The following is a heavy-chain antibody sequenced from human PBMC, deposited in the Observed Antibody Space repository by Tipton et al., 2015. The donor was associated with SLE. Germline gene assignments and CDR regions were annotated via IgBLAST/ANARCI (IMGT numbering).Heavy chain of an antibody. V-gene: IGHV4-38-2*02. CDR3: AGDYGDSKFDY. CDR1: GYSISSGYY. J-gene: IGHJ4*02. D-gene: IGHD4-17*01. CDR2: IYHTGTT. Sequence: LRLSCVVSGYSISSGYYWGWIRQPPGKGLEWIGSIYHTGTTYYNPSLKSRVTISVDTSKNQFSLKLNSVTAADTAVYYCAGDYGDSKFDYWGQGMLVTVSS.